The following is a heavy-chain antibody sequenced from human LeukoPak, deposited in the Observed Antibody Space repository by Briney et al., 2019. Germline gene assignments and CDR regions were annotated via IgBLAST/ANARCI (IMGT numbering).Heavy chain of an antibody. D-gene: IGHD3-22*01. J-gene: IGHJ3*02. CDR2: ISSSSSTI. Sequence: PGGSLRLSCAASGFTFSSYSMNWVRQAPGKGLEWVSYISSSSSTIYYADSVKGRFTISRDNAKNSLYLQMNSLRAEDTAVYYCARVEYYYDSSGSPDAFDIWGQGTMVTVSS. V-gene: IGHV3-48*01. CDR1: GFTFSSYS. CDR3: ARVEYYYDSSGSPDAFDI.